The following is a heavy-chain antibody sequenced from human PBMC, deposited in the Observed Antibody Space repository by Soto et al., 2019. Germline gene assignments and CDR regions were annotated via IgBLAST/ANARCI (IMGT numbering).Heavy chain of an antibody. CDR2: IYYSGSP. D-gene: IGHD2-15*01. V-gene: IGHV4-59*01. Sequence: QVQLQESGPGLAKPSETLSLTCSVSGGSINNYYCSWIRQPPGKGLEWIGYIYYSGSPNYNPSLKSRVTISADTSKTQFSLNLSSVTAADTAVYYCASAGAATLSDYWGQGTLVTVSS. J-gene: IGHJ4*02. CDR3: ASAGAATLSDY. CDR1: GGSINNYY.